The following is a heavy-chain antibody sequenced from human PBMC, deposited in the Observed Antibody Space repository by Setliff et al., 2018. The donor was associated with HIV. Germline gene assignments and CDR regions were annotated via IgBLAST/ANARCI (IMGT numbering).Heavy chain of an antibody. J-gene: IGHJ4*02. CDR3: ARNIDMRYDFWSAYDY. V-gene: IGHV1-2*02. CDR1: GYTFTSHY. D-gene: IGHD3-3*01. Sequence: ASVKVSCKPSGYTFTSHYIHWVRQAPGQGLELMGWINVNNDATNYAQKFQGRVSMTRDTSISTAYMELRSLTSDDTAVYYCARNIDMRYDFWSAYDYWGQGALVTVSS. CDR2: INVNNDAT.